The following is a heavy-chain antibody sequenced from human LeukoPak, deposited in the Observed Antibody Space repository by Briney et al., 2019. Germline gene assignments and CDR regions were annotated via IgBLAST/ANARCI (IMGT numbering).Heavy chain of an antibody. V-gene: IGHV3-53*01. CDR3: ARLSNSSWYGH. D-gene: IGHD2/OR15-2a*01. CDR2: MYSGGSA. CDR1: GFTVSSSF. J-gene: IGHJ5*02. Sequence: GGSLRLSCAASGFTVSSSFVSWVRQAPGKGLEWVSVMYSGGSAYYADSVKGRFTISRDNSKNTLYLQMNSLRAEDTAVYYCARLSNSSWYGHWGQGTLVTVSS.